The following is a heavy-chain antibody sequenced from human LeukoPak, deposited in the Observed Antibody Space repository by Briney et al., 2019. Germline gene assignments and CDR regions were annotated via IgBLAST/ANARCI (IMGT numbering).Heavy chain of an antibody. D-gene: IGHD1-1*01. CDR2: ISAYNGNT. CDR3: ASSDGKYFQH. CDR1: GYTFISYG. J-gene: IGHJ1*01. V-gene: IGHV1-18*01. Sequence: ASVKVSCKASGYTFISYGISWVRQAPGQGLEWMGWISAYNGNTNYAQKLQGRVTMTTDTYTSTAYMELRSLRSDDTAVYYCASSDGKYFQHWGQGTLVTVSA.